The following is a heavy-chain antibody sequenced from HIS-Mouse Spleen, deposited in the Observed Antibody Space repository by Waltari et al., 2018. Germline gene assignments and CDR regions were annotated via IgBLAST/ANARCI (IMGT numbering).Heavy chain of an antibody. CDR3: ARDHRNNWAIRD. CDR1: GFTFSSYA. J-gene: IGHJ4*02. D-gene: IGHD1-20*01. V-gene: IGHV3-30-3*01. Sequence: QVQLVESGGGVVQPGRSLRLSCAASGFTFSSYAMHWVRQAAGKGREWVAVKSYDGSNKYYADSVKGRFTISRDNSKNTLYLQMNSLRAEDTAVYYCARDHRNNWAIRDWGQGTLVTVSS. CDR2: KSYDGSNK.